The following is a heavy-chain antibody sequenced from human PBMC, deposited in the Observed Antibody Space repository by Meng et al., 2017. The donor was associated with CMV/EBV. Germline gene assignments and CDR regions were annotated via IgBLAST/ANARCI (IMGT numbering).Heavy chain of an antibody. J-gene: IGHJ4*02. CDR3: ARDPRRDEIGC. D-gene: IGHD2-21*01. V-gene: IGHV4-59*01. CDR1: GGSISSYY. CDR2: IYYSGST. Sequence: GSLRLSCTVSGGSISSYYWSWIRQPPGKGLEWIGYIYYSGSTYYNPSLKSRVTISVDTSKNQFSLKLSSVTAADTAVYYCARDPRRDEIGCWGQGTLVTVSS.